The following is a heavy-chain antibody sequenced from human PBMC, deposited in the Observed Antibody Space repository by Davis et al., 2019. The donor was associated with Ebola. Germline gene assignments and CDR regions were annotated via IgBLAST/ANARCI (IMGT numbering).Heavy chain of an antibody. J-gene: IGHJ4*02. CDR2: ISAYDGST. CDR1: GYTFSNYG. V-gene: IGHV1-18*01. Sequence: VKVSCKASGYTFSNYGISWVRQAPGLGLEWMGRISAYDGSTNYAQKLQGRVTVTTDTSATTAYMEVRGLTSDDTAVYFCARSQSTSWYGLFDYWGQGTLVTVSS. D-gene: IGHD6-13*01. CDR3: ARSQSTSWYGLFDY.